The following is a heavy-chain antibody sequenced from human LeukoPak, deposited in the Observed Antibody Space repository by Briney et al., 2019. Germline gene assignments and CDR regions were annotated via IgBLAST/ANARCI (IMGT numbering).Heavy chain of an antibody. Sequence: QAGGSLRLSCAASGFTFSSHYMSRVRQAPGKELEWVSYISSSGSTIYYADSVKGRFTISRDNAKNSLYLQMNSLRAEDTAVYYCARGFRFLYCSSTSCYKGPYYFDYWGQGTLVTVSS. CDR1: GFTFSSHY. CDR3: ARGFRFLYCSSTSCYKGPYYFDY. CDR2: ISSSGSTI. D-gene: IGHD2-2*02. J-gene: IGHJ4*02. V-gene: IGHV3-48*04.